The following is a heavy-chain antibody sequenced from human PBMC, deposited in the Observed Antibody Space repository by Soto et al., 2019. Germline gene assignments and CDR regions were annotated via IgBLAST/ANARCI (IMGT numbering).Heavy chain of an antibody. D-gene: IGHD3-22*01. J-gene: IGHJ4*02. CDR2: IKQDGSEK. CDR1: GFTFSSYW. CDR3: ARVPYYYDSNGYYYGLDY. V-gene: IGHV3-7*05. Sequence: GGSLRLSCVVYGFTFSSYWMSWVRQAPGKGLEWVANIKQDGSEKYYVDSVKGRFTISRDNAKNSLYLQMNGLRADDTAVYYCARVPYYYDSNGYYYGLDYWGQGTLVTVSS.